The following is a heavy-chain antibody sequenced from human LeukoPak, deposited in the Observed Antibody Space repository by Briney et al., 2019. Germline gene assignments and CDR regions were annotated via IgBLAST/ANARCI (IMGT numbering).Heavy chain of an antibody. CDR3: AKDRWFGELLPYYFDY. V-gene: IGHV3-11*01. CDR2: ISSSGSTI. D-gene: IGHD3-10*01. Sequence: GGSLRLSCAASGFTFSDYYMSWIRQAPGKGLEWVSYISSSGSTIYYADSVKGRFTISRDNAKNSLYLQMNSLRAEDTALYYCAKDRWFGELLPYYFDYWGQGTLVTVSS. CDR1: GFTFSDYY. J-gene: IGHJ4*02.